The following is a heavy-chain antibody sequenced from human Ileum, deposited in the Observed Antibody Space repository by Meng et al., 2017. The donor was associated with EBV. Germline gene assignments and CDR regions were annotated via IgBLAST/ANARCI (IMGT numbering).Heavy chain of an antibody. CDR1: GFTFSNYW. Sequence: GLLVASGGGLVQPGGSLRLCCEASGFTFSNYWMHWVRQAPGKGLVWVSRINGDGSSPSYEDSVKGRLTLSRDNAQNTLYLQMTSLRAEDTAVYYCVRWSQQLVAYDYWGQGTLVTVSS. CDR3: VRWSQQLVAYDY. J-gene: IGHJ4*02. CDR2: INGDGSSP. D-gene: IGHD6-13*01. V-gene: IGHV3-74*01.